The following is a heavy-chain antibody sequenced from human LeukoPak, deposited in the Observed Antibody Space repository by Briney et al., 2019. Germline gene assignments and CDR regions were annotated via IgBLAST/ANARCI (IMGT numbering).Heavy chain of an antibody. CDR1: GDSVSSSY. J-gene: IGHJ1*01. Sequence: SETLSLTCTVSGDSVSSSYWSWIRQPPGKGLEWIGYIYYSGSTNYNPSLKSRVTISVDTSKNQFSLKLSSVTAADTAVYYCANSNYDGYFHHWGQGTLVTVSS. CDR2: IYYSGST. V-gene: IGHV4-59*08. D-gene: IGHD4-11*01. CDR3: ANSNYDGYFHH.